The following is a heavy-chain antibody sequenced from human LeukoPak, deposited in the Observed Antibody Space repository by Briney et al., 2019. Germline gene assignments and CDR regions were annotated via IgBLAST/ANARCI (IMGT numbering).Heavy chain of an antibody. CDR3: ARQGVGAFDI. D-gene: IGHD2-8*01. CDR1: GGTISSYY. V-gene: IGHV4-59*08. J-gene: IGHJ3*02. CDR2: IYCSGST. Sequence: SETLSLTCTVSGGTISSYYWSWIRQPPGKGLEWIGDIYCSGSTKYNPSLKGRVSISVDTSKIQFSLKLSSVTAADTAVYYCARQGVGAFDIWGQGTMVTVSS.